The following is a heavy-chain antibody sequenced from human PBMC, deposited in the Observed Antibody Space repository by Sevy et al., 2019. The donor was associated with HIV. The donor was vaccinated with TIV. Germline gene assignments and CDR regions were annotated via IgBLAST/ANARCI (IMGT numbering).Heavy chain of an antibody. CDR3: TRVGSLWYFDL. D-gene: IGHD3-10*01. J-gene: IGHJ2*01. V-gene: IGHV3-72*01. Sequence: GGSLRLSCAASGFTFSDHYMDWVRQAPGEGLKWVGRVRKKVNSYTTEYAASVKDRVTISRDDSQNSLYLQMNSLKTEDTAVYYCTRVGSLWYFDLWGRGTLVTVSS. CDR1: GFTFSDHY. CDR2: VRKKVNSYTT.